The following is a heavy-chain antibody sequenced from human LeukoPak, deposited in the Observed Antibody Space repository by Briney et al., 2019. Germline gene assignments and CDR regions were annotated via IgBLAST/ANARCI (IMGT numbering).Heavy chain of an antibody. V-gene: IGHV5-51*01. Sequence: HGESLKISCKGSGYTFSSYWIGCVRQMPGKVLEWMGIIYPDDSDTRYTPSFQGQVTISADKSISTAYLQWSSLKASDTAMYYCARLAYCSNDVCYSNYYYSMDVWGKGTTVTVSS. CDR1: GYTFSSYW. CDR3: ARLAYCSNDVCYSNYYYSMDV. CDR2: IYPDDSDT. D-gene: IGHD2-8*01. J-gene: IGHJ6*03.